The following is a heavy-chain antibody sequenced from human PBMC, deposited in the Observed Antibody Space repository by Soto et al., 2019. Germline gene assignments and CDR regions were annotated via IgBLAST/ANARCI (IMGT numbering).Heavy chain of an antibody. CDR2: ISVYNGDT. D-gene: IGHD2-2*01. CDR3: ARDTDIIIVPTATGDMDV. CDR1: GYTFTNYG. V-gene: IGHV1-18*01. J-gene: IGHJ6*02. Sequence: QVQLVQSGAEVKKPGASVKVSCKASGYTFTNYGISWVRQAPGQGLEWMGWISVYNGDTNYAQNLQGRVTMTTDTPTSTSXMELRSLRFDDTAVYYCARDTDIIIVPTATGDMDVWGQGTTVTVSS.